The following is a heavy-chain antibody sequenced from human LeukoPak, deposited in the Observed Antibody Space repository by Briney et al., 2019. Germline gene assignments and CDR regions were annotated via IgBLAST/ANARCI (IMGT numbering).Heavy chain of an antibody. CDR1: DGSISNYY. Sequence: SETLSLTCTVSDGSISNYYWSWIRQPPGKALEWIGHIYYSGSINYNPSLKSRVTISVDTSKNQFSLKPSSVTAADTAVYYCAREFYYNDTGYIDYWGQGTLVTVSS. J-gene: IGHJ4*02. D-gene: IGHD3-22*01. CDR3: AREFYYNDTGYIDY. CDR2: IYYSGSI. V-gene: IGHV4-59*01.